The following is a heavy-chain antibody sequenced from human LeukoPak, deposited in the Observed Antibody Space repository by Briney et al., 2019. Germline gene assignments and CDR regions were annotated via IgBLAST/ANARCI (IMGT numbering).Heavy chain of an antibody. V-gene: IGHV3-30-3*02. CDR1: GFTFSSYA. J-gene: IGHJ4*02. Sequence: GGSLRLSCAASGFTFSSYAMHWVRQAPGKGLEWVAVISYDGSNKYYADSVKGRFTISRDNSKNTLYLQMNSLRAEDTAVYYCAKDTSARVGPCDYWGQGTLVTVSS. CDR3: AKDTSARVGPCDY. CDR2: ISYDGSNK.